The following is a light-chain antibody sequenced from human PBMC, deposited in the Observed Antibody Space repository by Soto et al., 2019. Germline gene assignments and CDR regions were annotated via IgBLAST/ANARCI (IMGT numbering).Light chain of an antibody. CDR3: QQYESTHPT. Sequence: DIVMTQSPDSLAVSLGERATINCKSSQSVLYSSNNKNYLAWYQQRPGQPPKLLIYWTSTRESGVPDRFSGSGSGTDFTLTIASLQAEDVAIYYCQQYESTHPTFVQGTKLEIK. CDR1: QSVLYSSNNKNY. CDR2: WTS. V-gene: IGKV4-1*01. J-gene: IGKJ2*01.